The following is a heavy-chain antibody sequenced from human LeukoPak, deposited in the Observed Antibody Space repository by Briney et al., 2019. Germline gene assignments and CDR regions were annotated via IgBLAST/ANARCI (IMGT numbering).Heavy chain of an antibody. CDR3: AKDRITFGGVIDGWFDP. CDR1: GFTFTVYS. V-gene: IGHV3-48*01. Sequence: PGGSLRLSCAASGFTFTVYSMTWVRQAPGKGLEWISHISAASHGIHYADSVKGRFTVSRDNAKNTLYLQMNSLRAEDTAVYYCAKDRITFGGVIDGWFDPWGQGTLVTVSS. D-gene: IGHD3-16*02. CDR2: ISAASHGI. J-gene: IGHJ5*02.